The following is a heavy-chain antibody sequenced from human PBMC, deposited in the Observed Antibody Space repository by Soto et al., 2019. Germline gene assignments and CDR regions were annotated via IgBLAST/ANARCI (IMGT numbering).Heavy chain of an antibody. V-gene: IGHV1-69*13. J-gene: IGHJ4*02. D-gene: IGHD6-13*01. CDR1: GGPFSSYA. CDR3: ARDSGANLRSS. Sequence: SSVKVSCKASGGPFSSYAISWVRQAPGQGLEWMGGIVPIYRTADYAQKFQGRVTITADESTRTVYMELSSLKSQDTALYYCARDSGANLRSSWGQGTLATVSS. CDR2: IVPIYRTA.